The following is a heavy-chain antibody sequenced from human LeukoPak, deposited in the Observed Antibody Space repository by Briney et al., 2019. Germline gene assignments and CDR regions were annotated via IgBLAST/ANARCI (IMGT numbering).Heavy chain of an antibody. CDR2: IYYSGST. V-gene: IGHV4-30-4*01. Sequence: PSQTLSLTCTVSGGSISRGDYYWSWIRQPPGKGLEWIGYIYYSGSTDYNPSLKSRVTISVDTSKNQFSLKLSSVTAAGTAVYYCAGGKSKFDYWGQGTLVTVSS. J-gene: IGHJ4*02. CDR1: GGSISRGDYY. CDR3: AGGKSKFDY.